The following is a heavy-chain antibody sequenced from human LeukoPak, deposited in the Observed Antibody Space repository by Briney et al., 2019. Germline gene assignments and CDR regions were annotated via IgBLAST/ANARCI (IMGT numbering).Heavy chain of an antibody. CDR3: ARDSKDPDWDLDAFDI. D-gene: IGHD3-9*01. J-gene: IGHJ3*02. CDR1: GYTFTSYG. V-gene: IGHV1-18*01. Sequence: GASVKVSCKASGYTFTSYGISWVRQAPGQGLEWMGWISAYNGNTNYAQKLQGRVTMTTDTSTSTAYMELRSLRSDDTAVYYCARDSKDPDWDLDAFDIWGQGTMVTVSP. CDR2: ISAYNGNT.